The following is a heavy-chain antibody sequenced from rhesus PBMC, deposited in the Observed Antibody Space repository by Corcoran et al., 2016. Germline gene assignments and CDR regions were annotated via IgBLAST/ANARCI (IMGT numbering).Heavy chain of an antibody. D-gene: IGHD4-29*01. CDR1: GYTFTYHY. CDR2: INPKSGGT. Sequence: QVQLVQSGAALKKPGSSVKVSCKASGYTFTYHYLHWVRQAPGQGIEWMGRINPKSGGTDYAQKFQGRVTMTRDTSTSTAYMELSSLRSEDTAVYYCTTGSYGSTWGQGVLVTVSS. V-gene: IGHV1-138*01. J-gene: IGHJ4*01. CDR3: TTGSYGST.